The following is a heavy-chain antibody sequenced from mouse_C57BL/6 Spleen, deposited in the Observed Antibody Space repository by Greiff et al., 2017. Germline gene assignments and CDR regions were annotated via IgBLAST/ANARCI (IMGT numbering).Heavy chain of an antibody. CDR3: AREGYITTVVAFDY. J-gene: IGHJ2*01. D-gene: IGHD1-1*01. Sequence: QVQLQQPGAELVKPGASVKMSCKASGYTFTSYWITWVKQRPGQGLEWIGDIYPGSGSTNYNEKFKSKATLTVDTSSSTAYMQLSSLTSEDSAVYYGAREGYITTVVAFDYWGQGTTLTVAS. V-gene: IGHV1-55*01. CDR2: IYPGSGST. CDR1: GYTFTSYW.